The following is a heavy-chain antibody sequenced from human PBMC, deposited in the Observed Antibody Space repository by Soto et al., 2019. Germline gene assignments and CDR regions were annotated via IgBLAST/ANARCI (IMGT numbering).Heavy chain of an antibody. CDR2: VNPSGGST. CDR1: GYLFTAYS. Sequence: ASVKVSCKASGYLFTAYSMHWVRLAPGQGLEWMGVVNPSGGSTKYAQNFQGRVTMTRDTSTTTIYMELSSLRSDDTAIYYCARGENCSGGTCYSEYFHRWGQGTLVTGS. J-gene: IGHJ1*01. V-gene: IGHV1-46*01. CDR3: ARGENCSGGTCYSEYFHR. D-gene: IGHD2-15*01.